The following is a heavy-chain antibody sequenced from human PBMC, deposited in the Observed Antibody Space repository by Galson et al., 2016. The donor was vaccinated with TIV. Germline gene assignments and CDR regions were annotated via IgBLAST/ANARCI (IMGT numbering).Heavy chain of an antibody. CDR2: IYGGGDT. V-gene: IGHV3-66*02. D-gene: IGHD2-15*01. CDR1: GLTVSNNY. Sequence: SLRLSCAASGLTVSNNYMTWVRQAPGKGLEWVSVIYGGGDTYYPDSVRGRFTISRDNSKDILYLHMTGLRPDDTAVYFCARDRVVGSTYYNYYYGMDVWGQGTTVTASS. J-gene: IGHJ6*02. CDR3: ARDRVVGSTYYNYYYGMDV.